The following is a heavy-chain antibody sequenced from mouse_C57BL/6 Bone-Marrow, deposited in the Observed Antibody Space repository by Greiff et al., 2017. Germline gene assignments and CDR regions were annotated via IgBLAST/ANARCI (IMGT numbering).Heavy chain of an antibody. CDR2: LYPRSGNT. J-gene: IGHJ3*01. CDR1: GYTFTSYG. CDR3: ANTPWFAY. D-gene: IGHD5-1-1*01. V-gene: IGHV1-81*01. Sequence: VQLQQSGAELARPGASVKLSCKASGYTFTSYGISWVKQRTGQGLAWIGELYPRSGNTYYNEKFKGKATLTADKSSSTAYMELRSLTSEDSAVYFCANTPWFAYWGQGTLVTVSA.